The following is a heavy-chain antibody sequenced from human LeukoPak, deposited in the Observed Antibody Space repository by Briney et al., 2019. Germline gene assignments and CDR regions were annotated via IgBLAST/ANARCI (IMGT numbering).Heavy chain of an antibody. D-gene: IGHD6-25*01. CDR2: ISSSSSYI. V-gene: IGHV3-21*01. Sequence: GGSLRLSCAASGFTFSSYSMNWVRQAPGKGLEWVSSISSSSSYIYYADSVKGRFTISRDNAKNSLYLQMNSLRAEDTAVYYCARGGRLLYYFDYWRQGTLVTVSS. J-gene: IGHJ4*02. CDR1: GFTFSSYS. CDR3: ARGGRLLYYFDY.